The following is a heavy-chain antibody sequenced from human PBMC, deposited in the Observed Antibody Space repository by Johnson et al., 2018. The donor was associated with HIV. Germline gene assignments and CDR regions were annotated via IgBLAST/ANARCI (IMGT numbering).Heavy chain of an antibody. V-gene: IGHV3-30-3*01. J-gene: IGHJ3*02. D-gene: IGHD3-22*01. CDR1: GFTFSSYA. Sequence: VQLVESGGGVVQPGRSLRLSCAASGFTFSSYAMHWVRQAPGKGLEWVGVISYDGSNKYYTDSVKGRFTISRDNSKNTLYLQMNSLRAEDTAVYYCAKDSLRDYYDSSGYHDAFDIWGQGTMVTVSS. CDR3: AKDSLRDYYDSSGYHDAFDI. CDR2: ISYDGSNK.